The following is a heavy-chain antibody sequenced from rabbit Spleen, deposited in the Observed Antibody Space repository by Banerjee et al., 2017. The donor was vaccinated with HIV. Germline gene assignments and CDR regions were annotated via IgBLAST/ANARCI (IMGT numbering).Heavy chain of an antibody. D-gene: IGHD1-1*01. CDR3: ARDLPDIIGWNFGF. V-gene: IGHV1S45*01. CDR2: INTITGKT. Sequence: QEQLVESGGGLVQPEGSLILTCTASGFSFTDKDVMCWVRQAPGKGLEWIGCINTITGKTVYATWAKGRFTISRASSTTVFLQMTSLTAADTATYFCARDLPDIIGWNFGFWGPGTLVTVS. J-gene: IGHJ6*01. CDR1: GFSFTDKDV.